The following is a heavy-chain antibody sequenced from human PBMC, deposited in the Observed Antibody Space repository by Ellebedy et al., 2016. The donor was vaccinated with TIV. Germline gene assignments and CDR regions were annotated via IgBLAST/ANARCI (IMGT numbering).Heavy chain of an antibody. CDR3: ARMSGSPRGY. CDR2: IDPRRGGT. CDR1: GYTLTDDY. V-gene: IGHV1-2*02. J-gene: IGHJ4*02. Sequence: ASVKVSCKASGYTLTDDYVHWVRQAPGQGLEWMGCIDPRRGGTEYETKFRGRVTMTSASFLSTAYMQLTRLGSDDTAVYYCARMSGSPRGYWGQGTLVTVSS. D-gene: IGHD3-10*01.